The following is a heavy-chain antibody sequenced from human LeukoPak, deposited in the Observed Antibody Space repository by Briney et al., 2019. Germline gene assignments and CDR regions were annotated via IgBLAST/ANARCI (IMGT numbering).Heavy chain of an antibody. CDR1: GFTFSSYA. CDR3: AKASPRLTTVTSSAFDI. V-gene: IGHV3-23*01. D-gene: IGHD4-17*01. CDR2: ISGSGGST. Sequence: PGGSLRLPCAASGFTFSSYAMSWVRQAPGKGLEWVSAISGSGGSTYYADSVKGRFTISRDNSKNTLYLQMSSLRAEDTAVYYCAKASPRLTTVTSSAFDIWGQGTMVTVSS. J-gene: IGHJ3*02.